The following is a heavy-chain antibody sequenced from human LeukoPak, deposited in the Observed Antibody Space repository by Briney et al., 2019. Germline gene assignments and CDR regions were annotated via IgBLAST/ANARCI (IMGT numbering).Heavy chain of an antibody. CDR2: MIPIFGTA. J-gene: IGHJ3*02. CDR3: ARETESRPSLDAFDI. V-gene: IGHV1-69*06. CDR1: GGTFSSYA. D-gene: IGHD1-14*01. Sequence: SVKVSCKASGGTFSSYAISWVRQAPGQGLEWMGGMIPIFGTANYAQKFQGRVTITADKSTSTAYMELSSLRSEDTAVYYCARETESRPSLDAFDIWGQRTMVTVSS.